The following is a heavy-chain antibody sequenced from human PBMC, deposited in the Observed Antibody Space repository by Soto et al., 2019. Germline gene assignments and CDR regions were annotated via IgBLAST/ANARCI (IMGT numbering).Heavy chain of an antibody. D-gene: IGHD2-2*01. CDR1: GFTFSGDW. CDR2: INMDGTST. V-gene: IGHV3-74*01. Sequence: EVQLVESGGGVVQPGGSLRLSCVASGFTFSGDWMHWVRQAAGKGLMWVSRINMDGTSTNYADSVKGRFTISRDNAKNTLYLQMNGLRHDDTAVYYCARGPLGLYHHEYWGQGALVTVP. CDR3: ARGPLGLYHHEY. J-gene: IGHJ4*02.